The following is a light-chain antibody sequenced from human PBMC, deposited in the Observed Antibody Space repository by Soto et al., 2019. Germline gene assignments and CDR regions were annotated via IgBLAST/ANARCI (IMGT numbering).Light chain of an antibody. Sequence: EVVMTQSPATVSVSPGEGATLSCRTSQSVSSNLAWYQQRPGQAPRLLIYGASTRATGIPARFSGSGSGTEFTLAISSLQSEDFAVYYCQQYNNWPWTFGQGTKVDIK. CDR1: QSVSSN. CDR2: GAS. J-gene: IGKJ1*01. CDR3: QQYNNWPWT. V-gene: IGKV3-15*01.